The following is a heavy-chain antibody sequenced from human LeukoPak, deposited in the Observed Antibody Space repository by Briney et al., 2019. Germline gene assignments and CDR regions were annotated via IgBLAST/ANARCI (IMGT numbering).Heavy chain of an antibody. CDR2: ISSDGGRT. V-gene: IGHV3-64D*06. Sequence: GGSLRLSCAGAGFTFRSYGMHWVRQAPGKGLEHISTISSDGGRTHYADSVKGRFSISRDNSRHTLYLQMSSLRAEDTAVYYCVTRKEPNDYWYFDLWGRGTLVTVS. CDR1: GFTFRSYG. J-gene: IGHJ2*01. D-gene: IGHD1-14*01. CDR3: VTRKEPNDYWYFDL.